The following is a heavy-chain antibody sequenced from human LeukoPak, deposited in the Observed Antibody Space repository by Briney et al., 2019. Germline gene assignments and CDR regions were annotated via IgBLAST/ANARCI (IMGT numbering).Heavy chain of an antibody. CDR2: ISSSSSYI. Sequence: GGSLRLSCAASGFTFSSYSMNWVRQAPGKGLEWVSSISSSSSYIYYADSVKGRLTISRDNAKNSLYLQMNSLRAEDTAVYYCARGHYDFWSGRPYYYYGMDVWGQGTTVTVSS. CDR1: GFTFSSYS. V-gene: IGHV3-21*01. J-gene: IGHJ6*02. D-gene: IGHD3-3*01. CDR3: ARGHYDFWSGRPYYYYGMDV.